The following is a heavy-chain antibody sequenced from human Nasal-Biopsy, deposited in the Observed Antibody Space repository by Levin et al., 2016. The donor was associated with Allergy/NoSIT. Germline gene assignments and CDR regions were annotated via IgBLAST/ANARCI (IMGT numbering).Heavy chain of an antibody. Sequence: GGSLRLSCAASGFTFSNSDMNWIRQAPGKGLEWVSYISTTSSDIKYTDSVKGRFTVSRDNSKNTLYLQMNSLRAEDTAIYYCALNFGCSGGTCYSNWYFDLWGRGTLVTVSS. CDR3: ALNFGCSGGTCYSNWYFDL. CDR1: GFTFSNSD. D-gene: IGHD2-15*01. CDR2: ISTTSSDI. V-gene: IGHV3-11*03. J-gene: IGHJ2*01.